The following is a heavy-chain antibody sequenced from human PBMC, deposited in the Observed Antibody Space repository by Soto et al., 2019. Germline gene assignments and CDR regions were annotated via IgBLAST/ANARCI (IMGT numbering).Heavy chain of an antibody. CDR1: GYTFTSYA. Sequence: ASVKVSCKASGYTFTSYAMHWVRQAPGQRLEWMGWINAGNGNTKYSQKFQGRVTITRDTSASTAYMELSSLRSEDTAVYYCSRSIVVVTALDYWGQGTLVTVSS. V-gene: IGHV1-3*01. D-gene: IGHD2-21*02. J-gene: IGHJ4*02. CDR3: SRSIVVVTALDY. CDR2: INAGNGNT.